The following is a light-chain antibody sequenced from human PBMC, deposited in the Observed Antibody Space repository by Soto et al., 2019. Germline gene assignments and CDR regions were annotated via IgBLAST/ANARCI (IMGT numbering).Light chain of an antibody. CDR2: AAF. CDR3: QKYNSSPFT. CDR1: RGSTNY. V-gene: IGKV1-27*01. Sequence: DIQMTQSPSSLSASVGDRVTITCRASRGSTNYLAWHQQKPGKVPNPLIYAAFTLQSGVPSRFSGSGSGTDLTLTICSLQPEDVAPFYCQKYNSSPFTFGPGTKVDIK. J-gene: IGKJ3*01.